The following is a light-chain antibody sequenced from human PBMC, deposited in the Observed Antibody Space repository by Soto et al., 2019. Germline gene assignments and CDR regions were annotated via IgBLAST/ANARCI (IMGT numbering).Light chain of an antibody. Sequence: QAVVTQPPSVSGAPGQRVTISCTGSSSNIGAGYDVNWYQQIPGTAPKLLIYGNSNRPSGVPDRFSGSKSGTSASLAITGFQAEDEADYYCQSFDSSLSGYVFGTGTKLTVL. V-gene: IGLV1-40*01. J-gene: IGLJ1*01. CDR2: GNS. CDR3: QSFDSSLSGYV. CDR1: SSNIGAGYD.